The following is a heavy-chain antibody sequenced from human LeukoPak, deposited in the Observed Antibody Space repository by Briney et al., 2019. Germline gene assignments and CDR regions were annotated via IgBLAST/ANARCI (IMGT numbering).Heavy chain of an antibody. CDR1: GGTFSSYA. D-gene: IGHD3-3*01. J-gene: IGHJ6*02. V-gene: IGHV1-69*13. CDR2: IIPIFGTA. CDR3: ARQDWSGYSSGYYGMDV. Sequence: SVTVSCTASGGTFSSYAISWVRQAPGQGLEWMGVIIPIFGTANYAQKFQGRVTITADESTSTAYMELSSLRSEDTAVYYCARQDWSGYSSGYYGMDVWGQGTTVTVSS.